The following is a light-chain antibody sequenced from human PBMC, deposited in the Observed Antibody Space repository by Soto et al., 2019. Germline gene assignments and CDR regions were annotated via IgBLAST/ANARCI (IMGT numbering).Light chain of an antibody. CDR1: QSVSVNS. CDR2: AAS. Sequence: EIVLTHSPGTLSLSPGERATLSCRASQSVSVNSLAWYQQTGGQAPRLLIYAASTRATGVPDRFSGTGSGTDFALTISRLETDDSAVYYCQQYGGSPFTFGPGTKVDIK. V-gene: IGKV3-20*01. CDR3: QQYGGSPFT. J-gene: IGKJ3*01.